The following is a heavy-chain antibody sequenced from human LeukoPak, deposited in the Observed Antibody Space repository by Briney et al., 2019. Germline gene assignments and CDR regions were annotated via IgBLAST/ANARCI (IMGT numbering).Heavy chain of an antibody. J-gene: IGHJ5*02. V-gene: IGHV1-2*02. D-gene: IGHD3-3*01. Sequence: ASVKVSCKASGYTVTGYYMHWARQAPGQGLEWMGWINPNSGGTNYAQKFQGRVTMTRDTSISTAYMELSRLRSDDTAVYYCARGRLVYDFWSGYYWFDPWGQGTLVTVSS. CDR3: ARGRLVYDFWSGYYWFDP. CDR2: INPNSGGT. CDR1: GYTVTGYY.